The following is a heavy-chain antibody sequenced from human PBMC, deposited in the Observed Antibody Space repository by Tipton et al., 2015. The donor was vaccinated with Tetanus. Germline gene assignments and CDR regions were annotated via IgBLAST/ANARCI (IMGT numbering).Heavy chain of an antibody. CDR3: ARDSRRGYYDSSGYRNAFDI. D-gene: IGHD3-22*01. J-gene: IGHJ3*02. CDR1: GGSISSSNW. Sequence: SLRLSCAVSGGSISSSNWWSWVRQPPGKGLEWIGEIYHSGSTSYNPSLKSRVTISVDKSENQFSLKLSSVTAADTAVYYCARDSRRGYYDSSGYRNAFDIWGQGTMVTVSS. CDR2: IYHSGST. V-gene: IGHV4-4*02.